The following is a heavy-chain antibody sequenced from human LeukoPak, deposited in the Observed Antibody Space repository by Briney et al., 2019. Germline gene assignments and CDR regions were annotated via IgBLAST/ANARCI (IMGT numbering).Heavy chain of an antibody. CDR3: ATGYGYGYAFDY. Sequence: ASVKVSCKASGYTLTSYAMHWVRQAPGQRLEWMGWINAGNGNTKYSQKFQGRVTITRDTSASTAYMELSSLRSEDTAVYYCATGYGYGYAFDYWGQGTLVTVSS. CDR2: INAGNGNT. D-gene: IGHD5-18*01. V-gene: IGHV1-3*01. CDR1: GYTLTSYA. J-gene: IGHJ4*02.